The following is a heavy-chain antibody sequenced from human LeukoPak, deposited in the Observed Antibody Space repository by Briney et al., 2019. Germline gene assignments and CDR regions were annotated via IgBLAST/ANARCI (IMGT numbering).Heavy chain of an antibody. J-gene: IGHJ6*03. CDR2: IYPGDSDT. Sequence: GESLKISCKGSGYSFTSYWIGWVRQMPGKGLEWMGIIYPGDSDTRYSPSFQGQVTISADKSISTAYLQWSSLKASDTAMYYCARHGGAENYYYYMDVWGKGTTVTVSS. D-gene: IGHD3-16*01. CDR3: ARHGGAENYYYYMDV. V-gene: IGHV5-51*01. CDR1: GYSFTSYW.